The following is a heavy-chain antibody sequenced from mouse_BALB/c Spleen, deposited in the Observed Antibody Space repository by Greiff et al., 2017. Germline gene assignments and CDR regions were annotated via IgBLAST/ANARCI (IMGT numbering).Heavy chain of an antibody. Sequence: EVMLVESGGGLVQPGGSRILSCAASGFTFSSFGMHWVRQAPEKGLEWVAYISSGSSTIYYADTVKGRFTISRDNSKNTLFLQMTSLRSEDTAMYYCARVYGSRSFASWGQGALVTVSA. J-gene: IGHJ3*01. CDR2: ISSGSSTI. CDR1: GFTFSSFG. D-gene: IGHD1-1*01. V-gene: IGHV5-17*02. CDR3: ARVYGSRSFAS.